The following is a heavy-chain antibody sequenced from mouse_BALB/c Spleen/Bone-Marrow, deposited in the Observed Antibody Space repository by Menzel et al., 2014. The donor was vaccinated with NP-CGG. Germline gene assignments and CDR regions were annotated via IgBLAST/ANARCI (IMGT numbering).Heavy chain of an antibody. V-gene: IGHV1-82*01. D-gene: IGHD2-3*01. CDR1: GYAFSSSW. J-gene: IGHJ4*01. CDR2: IYPGDGDT. Sequence: QVHVKQSGPELVKPGASVKISYKASGYAFSSSWMNWVKQKPGQGLEWIGRIYPGDGDTKYNGKFKGKATLTADKSSSTAYMQLSSLTSVDSAVYFCARSDGYRDMDYWGQGTSVTVSS. CDR3: ARSDGYRDMDY.